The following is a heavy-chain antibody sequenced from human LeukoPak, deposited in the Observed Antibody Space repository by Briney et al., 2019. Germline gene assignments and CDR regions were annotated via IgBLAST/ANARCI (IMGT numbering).Heavy chain of an antibody. J-gene: IGHJ4*02. CDR3: ASSIGYCSSTSCLN. CDR1: GGSFSGYY. D-gene: IGHD2-2*01. V-gene: IGHV4-34*01. CDR2: INHSGST. Sequence: SETLSLTCAVYGGSFSGYYWSWIRQPPGKGLEWIGEINHSGSTNYNPSLKSRVTISVDTSKNQFSLKLSSVTAADTAVYYCASSIGYCSSTSCLNWGQGTLVTVSS.